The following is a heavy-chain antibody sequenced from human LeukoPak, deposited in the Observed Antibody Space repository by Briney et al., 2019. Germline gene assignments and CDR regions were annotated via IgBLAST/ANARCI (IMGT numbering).Heavy chain of an antibody. CDR2: INHSGST. D-gene: IGHD6-13*01. V-gene: IGHV4-34*01. CDR1: GGSFSGYY. J-gene: IGHJ5*02. CDR3: ARASGLYSSSARGWFDP. Sequence: SETLSLTCAVYGGSFSGYYWSWIRQPPGKGLEWIGEINHSGSTNYNPSLKSRVTISVDTSKNQFSLKLSSVTAADTAVYYCARASGLYSSSARGWFDPWGQGTLVTVSS.